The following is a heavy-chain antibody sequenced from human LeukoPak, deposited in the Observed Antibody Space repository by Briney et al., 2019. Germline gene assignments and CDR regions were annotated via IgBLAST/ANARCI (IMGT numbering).Heavy chain of an antibody. D-gene: IGHD3-10*01. J-gene: IGHJ4*02. V-gene: IGHV5-51*01. CDR1: GYIFTSYW. CDR3: ARQPTSMVRGIIITDYYFDY. Sequence: GESLKISCEGSGYIFTSYWSGWVRQMRGKGLEWMGIIYPNDSDTRYSPSFQGQVTISADKSISTAYLQWSSLKASDTAMYYCARQPTSMVRGIIITDYYFDYWGQGTLVTVSS. CDR2: IYPNDSDT.